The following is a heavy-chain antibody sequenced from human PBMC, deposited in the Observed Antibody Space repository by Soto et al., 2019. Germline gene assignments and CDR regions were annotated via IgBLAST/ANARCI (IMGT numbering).Heavy chain of an antibody. J-gene: IGHJ4*02. CDR2: ISSSSSTI. V-gene: IGHV3-48*01. Sequence: GGSLRLSCAASGFTFSSYSMNWVRQAPGKGLEWVSYISSSSSTIYYADSVKGRFTISRDNSKNSLYLQMNSLRAEDTAVYYCARRALFRWQLVADYWGQGTLVTVSS. CDR3: ARRALFRWQLVADY. CDR1: GFTFSSYS. D-gene: IGHD6-13*01.